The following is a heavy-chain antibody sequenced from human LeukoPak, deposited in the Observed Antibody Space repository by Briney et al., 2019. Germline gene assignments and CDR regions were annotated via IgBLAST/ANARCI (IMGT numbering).Heavy chain of an antibody. CDR2: ISGSGGST. CDR1: GFTFSSYW. D-gene: IGHD3-22*01. J-gene: IGHJ4*02. V-gene: IGHV3-43*02. Sequence: GGSLRLSCAASGFTFSSYWMLWVRQAPGKGLVWVSAISGSGGSTYYADSVKGRFTISRDNSKNSLYLQMNSLRSEDTAFYYCAAGALYYYENSGYHYWGQGTLVTVSS. CDR3: AAGALYYYENSGYHY.